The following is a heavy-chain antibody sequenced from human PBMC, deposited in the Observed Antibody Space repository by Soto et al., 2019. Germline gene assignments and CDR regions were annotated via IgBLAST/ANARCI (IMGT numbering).Heavy chain of an antibody. Sequence: GGSLRLSCAASGFTFSSYGMHWVRQAPGKGLEWVAVIWYDGSNKYYADSVKGRFTISRDNSKNTLYLQMNSLRAEDTAVYFCARADMITFGGVMNYWGQGTLVTFSS. J-gene: IGHJ4*02. V-gene: IGHV3-33*01. D-gene: IGHD3-16*01. CDR3: ARADMITFGGVMNY. CDR1: GFTFSSYG. CDR2: IWYDGSNK.